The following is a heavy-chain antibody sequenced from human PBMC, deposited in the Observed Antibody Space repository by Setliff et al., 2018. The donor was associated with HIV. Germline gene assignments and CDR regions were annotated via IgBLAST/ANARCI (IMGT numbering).Heavy chain of an antibody. D-gene: IGHD2-15*01. V-gene: IGHV3-9*01. J-gene: IGHJ3*02. CDR1: GFAFSSYA. CDR3: AREVVVVVATTDAFDI. CDR2: ISWNSDII. Sequence: GGSLRLSCAASGFAFSSYAMSWVRQSPGKGLEWVSGISWNSDIIGYADSAEGRFTISRDNARNSLYLPMNRLTAEDTASYYCAREVVVVVATTDAFDIWGQGTMVTVSS.